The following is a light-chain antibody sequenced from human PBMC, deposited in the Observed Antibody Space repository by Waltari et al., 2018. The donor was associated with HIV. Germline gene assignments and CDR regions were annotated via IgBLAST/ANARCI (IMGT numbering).Light chain of an antibody. V-gene: IGKV3D-15*01. CDR2: DAS. CDR1: QNITNK. J-gene: IGKJ1*01. Sequence: EVVFTQAPSTLSVSLGEGASLSCRASQNITNKLGWYQQKPGQAPRLLIYDASRRATAIPDRFSGSGSGTEFNLTISRLLFEDVAVYVCQQYKNWPETFGQGTQVEIK. CDR3: QQYKNWPET.